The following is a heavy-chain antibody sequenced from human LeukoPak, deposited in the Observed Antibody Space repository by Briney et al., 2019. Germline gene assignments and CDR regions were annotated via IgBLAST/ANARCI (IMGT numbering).Heavy chain of an antibody. CDR1: GFTFSSYW. CDR2: INTDESST. J-gene: IGHJ4*02. Sequence: GGSLRLSCAASGFTFSSYWMHWVRQAPGKGLVWVSRINTDESSTSYADSVKGRFTISRDNAKNTLYLQMNSLRAEDTAVYDCAKDRATGTTPLYFDYWGQGTLVTVSS. CDR3: AKDRATGTTPLYFDY. D-gene: IGHD1-7*01. V-gene: IGHV3-74*01.